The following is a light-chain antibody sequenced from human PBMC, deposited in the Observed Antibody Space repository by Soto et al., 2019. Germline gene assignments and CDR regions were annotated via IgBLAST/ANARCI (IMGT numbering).Light chain of an antibody. CDR1: QSLSSTY. J-gene: IGKJ3*01. Sequence: DIVLTQSPGTLSLSPGERATLSCRASQSLSSTYLAWYQQKPGQAPRLLIYAASSRATGIPDRFSGSGSGTDFTLTISRLEPEDFAVYYCQYYGISPRVTFGPGTKLDIK. CDR3: QYYGISPRVT. V-gene: IGKV3-20*01. CDR2: AAS.